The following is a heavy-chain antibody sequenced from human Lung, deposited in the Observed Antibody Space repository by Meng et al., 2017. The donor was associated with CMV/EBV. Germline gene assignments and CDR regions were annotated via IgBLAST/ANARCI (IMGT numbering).Heavy chain of an antibody. CDR1: GGSFSGYY. CDR3: ARALVVPAASLDY. V-gene: IGHV4-34*01. D-gene: IGHD2-2*01. CDR2: INHSGST. J-gene: IGHJ4*02. Sequence: SETLSLTCAVYGGSFSGYYWSWIRQPPGKGLEWIGEINHSGSTNYNPSLKSRVTISVDTSKNQFSLKLSSVTAADTAVYYCARALVVPAASLDYWGQGTLVTVSS.